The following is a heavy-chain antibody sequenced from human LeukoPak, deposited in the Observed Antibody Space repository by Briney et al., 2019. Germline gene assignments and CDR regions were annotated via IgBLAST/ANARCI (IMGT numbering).Heavy chain of an antibody. J-gene: IGHJ1*01. Sequence: GSLRLSCAASGFTFSSYWMHWVRQAPGKGLVWVSRIKSDGSTNYADSAKGRFTISRDNAKNTVSLQMNSLRAEDTGVYYCARAPSEIGGYYPEYFRHWGQGTLVTVSS. D-gene: IGHD3-22*01. V-gene: IGHV3-74*01. CDR1: GFTFSSYW. CDR3: ARAPSEIGGYYPEYFRH. CDR2: IKSDGST.